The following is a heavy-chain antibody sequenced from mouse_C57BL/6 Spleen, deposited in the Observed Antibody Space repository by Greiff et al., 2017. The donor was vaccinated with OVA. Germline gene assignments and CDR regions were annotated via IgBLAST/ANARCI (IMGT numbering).Heavy chain of an antibody. CDR1: GYTFTDYE. CDR2: IDPETGGT. V-gene: IGHV1-15*01. CDR3: TRGTGYFDY. J-gene: IGHJ2*01. Sequence: QVQLQQSGAELVRPGASVTLSCKASGYTFTDYEMHWVKQTPVHGLEWIGAIDPETGGTAYNQKFKGKAILTADKSSRTAYMERRSPTSEASAVYYCTRGTGYFDYWGQGTTLTVSS.